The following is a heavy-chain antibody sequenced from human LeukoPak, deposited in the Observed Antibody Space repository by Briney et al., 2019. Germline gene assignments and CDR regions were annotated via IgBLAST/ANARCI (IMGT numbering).Heavy chain of an antibody. D-gene: IGHD2-15*01. Sequence: GGSLRLSCAASGFTFSSYSMNWVRQAPGEGLEWVSSISSSSSYIYYADSVKGRFTISRDNAKNSLYLQMNSLRAEDTAVYYCARFPYCSGGSCYPTDYWGQGTLVTVSS. CDR1: GFTFSSYS. CDR3: ARFPYCSGGSCYPTDY. J-gene: IGHJ4*02. V-gene: IGHV3-21*01. CDR2: ISSSSSYI.